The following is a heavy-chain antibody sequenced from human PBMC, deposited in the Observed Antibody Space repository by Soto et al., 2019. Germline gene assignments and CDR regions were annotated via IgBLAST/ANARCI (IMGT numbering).Heavy chain of an antibody. CDR3: ARARDGYNFLYEPT. D-gene: IGHD5-18*01. J-gene: IGHJ4*02. V-gene: IGHV3-53*01. CDR2: SYSGGST. Sequence: GGSLRVSCVASGFTVSSNYMSWVRQAPGKGLEWVSVSYSGGSTDYADSVRGRFTISRDNSKNTLYLQMNSLRAEDTAVYYCARARDGYNFLYEPTWGQGTMVTVSS. CDR1: GFTVSSNY.